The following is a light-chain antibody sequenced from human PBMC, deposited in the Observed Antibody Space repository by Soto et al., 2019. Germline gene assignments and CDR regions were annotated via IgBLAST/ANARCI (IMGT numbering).Light chain of an antibody. V-gene: IGKV3-15*01. J-gene: IGKJ4*01. CDR2: GAS. CDR3: QQYNNGPPLT. CDR1: QNVRSD. Sequence: EIVMTQSPASLSVSPGDSATLSCRASQNVRSDVAWYQHKPGQAPRLLIYGASTRAIRIPARFSGSGSGTKFTLTITSRQYEDVAGYFCQQYNNGPPLTFGGGTKVEIK.